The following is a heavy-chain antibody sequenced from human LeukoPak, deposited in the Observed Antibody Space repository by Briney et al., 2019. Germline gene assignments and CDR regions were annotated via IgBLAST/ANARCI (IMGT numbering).Heavy chain of an antibody. Sequence: GGSLRLSCAASGFTFDDYGMSWVRQAPGKGLEWVSGINWNGGSTGYADSVKGRFTISRDNAKNSLYLQMNSLRAEDTALYYCASYGDSSFYYYMDVWGKGTTVTVSS. D-gene: IGHD4-17*01. CDR2: INWNGGST. J-gene: IGHJ6*03. CDR3: ASYGDSSFYYYMDV. V-gene: IGHV3-20*04. CDR1: GFTFDDYG.